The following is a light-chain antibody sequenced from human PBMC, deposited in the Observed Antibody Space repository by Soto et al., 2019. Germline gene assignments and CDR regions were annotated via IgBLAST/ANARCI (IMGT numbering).Light chain of an antibody. V-gene: IGKV1-6*01. CDR2: AAS. J-gene: IGKJ1*01. CDR1: QAIRTA. Sequence: AIQLAQSPSSLSASVGDRVTITCRASQAIRTALGWYQQKPGKPPKLLIYAASTLQDGVPPRFSGSGSGTDFTLTISSLQPEDFATYYCLLDFSYFWAFGQGSKVDI. CDR3: LLDFSYFWA.